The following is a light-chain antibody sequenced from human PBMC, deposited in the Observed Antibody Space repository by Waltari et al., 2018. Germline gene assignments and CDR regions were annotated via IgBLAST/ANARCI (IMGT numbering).Light chain of an antibody. J-gene: IGKJ4*01. CDR1: QDIDSY. CDR3: QQNYRTPT. CDR2: AAS. V-gene: IGKV1-39*01. Sequence: DVQVTQSPSSLSASVGDSVTITCRTSQDIDSYLIWYQQKPGNAPKLLIYAASYLQGGVPSRFSGSGSGTDFSLTISSLQPEDFAVYYCQQNYRTPTFGGGTKVEVK.